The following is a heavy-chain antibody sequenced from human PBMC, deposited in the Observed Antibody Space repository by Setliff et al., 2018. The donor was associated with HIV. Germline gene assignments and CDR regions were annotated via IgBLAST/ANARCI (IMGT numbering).Heavy chain of an antibody. CDR3: AAQGVL. Sequence: GGSLRLSCAASGFTFRNYWMHWVRQAPGKGLEWLCYISSSGTTTYYGDSVKGRFTISRDNAKNSVHLQMNSLRVEDTAVYFCAAQGVLWGQGTQVTVSS. CDR2: ISSSGTTT. J-gene: IGHJ4*02. CDR1: GFTFRNYW. V-gene: IGHV3-11*04.